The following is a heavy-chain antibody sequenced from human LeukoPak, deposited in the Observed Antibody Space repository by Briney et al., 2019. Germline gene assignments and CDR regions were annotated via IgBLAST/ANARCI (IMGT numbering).Heavy chain of an antibody. CDR2: INHNVNAN. CDR3: ARGRGLDV. V-gene: IGHV3-7*04. Sequence: VRSLRLSCAASGFTFTSYAMHWVREAPGKRLEWVASINHNVNANYYVDSVKGRFTISRDNAKNSLYLQMSNLRAEETAVYFCARGRGLDVWGQGATVTVSS. CDR1: GFTFTSYA. J-gene: IGHJ6*02.